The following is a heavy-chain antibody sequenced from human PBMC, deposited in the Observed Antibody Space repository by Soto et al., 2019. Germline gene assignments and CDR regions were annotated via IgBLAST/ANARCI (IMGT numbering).Heavy chain of an antibody. CDR2: IHSSGSI. CDR3: ARDLDGLHDDNSGPYPRPG. J-gene: IGHJ1*01. V-gene: IGHV4-30-4*01. CDR1: GGSISSDDYY. Sequence: PSETLSLTCTVFGGSISSDDYYWSWIRQAPGRGLEWIGYIHSSGSIYYNPSLKSRATMSIDTARNQFSLKVSSVTVADTAVYYCARDLDGLHDDNSGPYPRPGWGQGTLVTVSS. D-gene: IGHD3-22*01.